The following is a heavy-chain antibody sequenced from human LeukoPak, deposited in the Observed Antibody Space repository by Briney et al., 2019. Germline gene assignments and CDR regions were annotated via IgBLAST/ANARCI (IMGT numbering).Heavy chain of an antibody. CDR3: ARAYYYGSSGYYPLLYFDY. Sequence: GGSLRLSCAASGFTFSSYSMNWVRQAPGKGLEWVSFISSGSRSIYYADSVKGRFTISRDNAKNSLYLQMNSLRAEDTAVYYCARAYYYGSSGYYPLLYFDYWGQGTLVTVSS. D-gene: IGHD3-22*01. J-gene: IGHJ4*02. CDR2: ISSGSRSI. CDR1: GFTFSSYS. V-gene: IGHV3-48*01.